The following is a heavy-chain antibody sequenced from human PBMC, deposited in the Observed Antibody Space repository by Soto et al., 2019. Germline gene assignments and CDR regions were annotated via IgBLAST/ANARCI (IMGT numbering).Heavy chain of an antibody. J-gene: IGHJ4*02. V-gene: IGHV4-39*01. CDR2: IYYSGST. Sequence: QLQLQESGPGLVKPSETLSLTCTVSGGSISSSSYYWGWIRQPPGKGLEWIGSIYYSGSTYYNPSLKIPVTISVDTSKNQFSLKLSSVTAADTAVYYCAGRDSSPHYRYWGQGTLVTVSS. D-gene: IGHD2-15*01. CDR1: GGSISSSSYY. CDR3: AGRDSSPHYRY.